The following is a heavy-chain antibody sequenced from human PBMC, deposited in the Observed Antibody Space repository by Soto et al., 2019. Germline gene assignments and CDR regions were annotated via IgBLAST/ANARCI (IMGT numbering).Heavy chain of an antibody. Sequence: EVQLVESGGGLVQPGVSLRLSCAASGFTFSTYWMHWVRRAPGKGLVWVSRINSDGSTISYADSVKDRFTISRDNAKNTLYLQMNSLRAEDTAVYYCTTITTWGQGTLVTVSS. CDR3: TTITT. V-gene: IGHV3-74*01. J-gene: IGHJ4*02. CDR1: GFTFSTYW. CDR2: INSDGSTI. D-gene: IGHD4-4*01.